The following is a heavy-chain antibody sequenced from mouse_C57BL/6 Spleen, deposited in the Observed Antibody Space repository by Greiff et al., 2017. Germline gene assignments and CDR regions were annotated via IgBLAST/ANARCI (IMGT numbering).Heavy chain of an antibody. Sequence: VQLQQSGPELVKPGASVKISCKASGYSFTDYNMNWVKQSNGKSLEWIGVINPNYGTTSYNQKFKGQATLTVDQSSSTAYMQLNRLTSEDAAVYYGARYYSYGGWADWGQGTLVTVSA. V-gene: IGHV1-39*01. CDR1: GYSFTDYN. D-gene: IGHD2-12*01. CDR3: ARYYSYGGWAD. J-gene: IGHJ3*01. CDR2: INPNYGTT.